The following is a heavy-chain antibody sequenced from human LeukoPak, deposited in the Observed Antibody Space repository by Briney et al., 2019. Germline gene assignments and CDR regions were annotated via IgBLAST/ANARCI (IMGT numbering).Heavy chain of an antibody. CDR3: AREEDGTYLS. CDR1: GFIFSSDW. V-gene: IGHV3-7*01. Sequence: GGSLRLSCAASGFIFSSDWMSWVRQAPGKGLEWVANMKEDGSEKYYVDSVKGRFTVSRDNAKNSLYLQMNSLRVEDTAVYYCAREEDGTYLSWDQGTLVTVSS. J-gene: IGHJ5*02. CDR2: MKEDGSEK.